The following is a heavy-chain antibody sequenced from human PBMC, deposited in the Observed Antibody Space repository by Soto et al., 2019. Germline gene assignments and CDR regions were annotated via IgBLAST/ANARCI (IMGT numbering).Heavy chain of an antibody. CDR1: GGSISSGDYY. J-gene: IGHJ6*02. V-gene: IGHV4-30-4*01. D-gene: IGHD1-1*01. Sequence: TSETLSLTCTVSGGSISSGDYYWSWIRQPPGKGLEWIGYIYYSGSTYYNPSLKSRVSISVDTSKNQFSLKLSSVTAADTAVYYCARGKQQLVPYYYYAMDVWGQGTTVTVSS. CDR3: ARGKQQLVPYYYYAMDV. CDR2: IYYSGST.